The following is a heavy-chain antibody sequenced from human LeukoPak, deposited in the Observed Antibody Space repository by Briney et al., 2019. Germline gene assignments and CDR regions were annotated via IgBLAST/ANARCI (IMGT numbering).Heavy chain of an antibody. CDR2: ISSSSSYI. D-gene: IGHD1-26*01. V-gene: IGHV3-21*01. CDR1: GFTFSSYS. CDR3: ARPQIVGATYDAFDI. J-gene: IGHJ3*02. Sequence: GGSLRLSCAASGFTFSSYSMNWVRQAPGKGLEWVPSISSSSSYIYYADSVKGRFTISRDNAKNSLYLQMNSLRAEDTAVYYCARPQIVGATYDAFDIWGQGTMVTVSS.